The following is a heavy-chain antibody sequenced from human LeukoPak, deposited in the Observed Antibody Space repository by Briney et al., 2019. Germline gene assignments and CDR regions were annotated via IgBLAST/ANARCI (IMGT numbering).Heavy chain of an antibody. V-gene: IGHV3-30-3*01. J-gene: IGHJ4*02. CDR3: ARGATVGKGEFDY. Sequence: GGSLRLSCAASGFTFSSYAMHWVRQAPGKGLEWVAVISYDGSNKYYADSVKGRFTISRDNSKNTLYLQMNSLRAEDTAVYYCARGATVGKGEFDYWGQGTLVTVSS. D-gene: IGHD4-17*01. CDR2: ISYDGSNK. CDR1: GFTFSSYA.